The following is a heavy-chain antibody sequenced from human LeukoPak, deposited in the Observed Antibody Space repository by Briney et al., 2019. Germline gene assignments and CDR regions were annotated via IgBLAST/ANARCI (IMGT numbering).Heavy chain of an antibody. CDR1: GYTFTGYY. Sequence: ASVKVSCKASGYTFTGYYIHWVRQAPGQGLEWMGWVHPYSGATNYAQKFQGRVTMTRDTSLNTAYMEPSRLKSDDTAVYFCAINPGGDFDYWGQGTLVTVSS. CDR3: AINPGGDFDY. J-gene: IGHJ4*02. CDR2: VHPYSGAT. D-gene: IGHD3-10*01. V-gene: IGHV1-2*02.